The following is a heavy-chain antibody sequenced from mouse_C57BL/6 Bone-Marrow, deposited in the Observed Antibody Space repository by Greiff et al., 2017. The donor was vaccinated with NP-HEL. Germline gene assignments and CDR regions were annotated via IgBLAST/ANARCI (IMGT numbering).Heavy chain of an antibody. CDR3: TTGGSSPYAKDY. D-gene: IGHD1-1*01. Sequence: EVKLQESGAELVRPGASVKLSCTVSGFNIKDDYMHWVKQRPEQGLEWIGWIDPENGDTEYASKFQGKATISADTSSNTAYLQLSSLTSEDTAVYYCTTGGSSPYAKDYWGQGTSVTVSS. CDR2: IDPENGDT. J-gene: IGHJ4*01. V-gene: IGHV14-4*01. CDR1: GFNIKDDY.